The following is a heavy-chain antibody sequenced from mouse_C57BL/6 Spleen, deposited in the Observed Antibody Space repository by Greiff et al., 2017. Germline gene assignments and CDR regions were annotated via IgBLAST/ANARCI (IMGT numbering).Heavy chain of an antibody. D-gene: IGHD1-1*01. CDR3: ARSAVVRDY. CDR1: GYTFTSYW. Sequence: VQLQQPGAELVMPGASVKLSCKASGYTFTSYWMHWVKQRPGQGLEWIGEIDPSDSYTNYNQKFKGKSTLTVDKSSSTAYMQLSSLTSEDSAVYYCARSAVVRDYWGQGTTLTVSS. J-gene: IGHJ2*01. V-gene: IGHV1-69*01. CDR2: IDPSDSYT.